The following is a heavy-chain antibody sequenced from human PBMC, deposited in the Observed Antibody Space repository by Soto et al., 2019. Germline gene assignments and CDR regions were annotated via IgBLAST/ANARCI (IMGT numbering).Heavy chain of an antibody. Sequence: QVQLQESGPGLVKPSETLSLTCAVSGDSISSYYCMWIRQPPGKGLESIGYLYYGRSANYNPSLNSRITLLRDTSTNQCSLSLSSMTGVDSLVYYCPLSSRAVLPEYWGQGTLGTVSS. V-gene: IGHV4-59*04. CDR2: LYYGRSA. CDR3: PLSSRAVLPEY. D-gene: IGHD2-2*01. J-gene: IGHJ4*02. CDR1: GDSISSYY.